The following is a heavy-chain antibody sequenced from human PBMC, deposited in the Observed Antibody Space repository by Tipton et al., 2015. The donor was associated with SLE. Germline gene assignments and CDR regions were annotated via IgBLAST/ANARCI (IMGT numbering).Heavy chain of an antibody. CDR2: INHGGNS. J-gene: IGHJ1*01. CDR3: ARGLLDQY. CDR1: GGSFSGYY. D-gene: IGHD2-2*02. Sequence: SLTCAVHGGSFSGYYWTWIRQSPSGLEWIGEINHGGNSNSNPSLKSRVTISVDTSNNQFSLKLTSVTAADTAVYYCARGLLDQYWGQGTPVTVSS. V-gene: IGHV4-34*01.